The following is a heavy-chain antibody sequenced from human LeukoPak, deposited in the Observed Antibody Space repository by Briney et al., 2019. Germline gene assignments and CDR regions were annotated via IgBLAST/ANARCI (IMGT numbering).Heavy chain of an antibody. Sequence: GGSLRLTCAASGFTVSSNYMSWVRQAPGKGLEWVSVIYSGGSTYYADSVKGRFTISRDNSKNTLYLQMNSLRAEDTAVYYCAREGEDYYDSSGYYFDYWGQGTLVTVSS. D-gene: IGHD3-22*01. CDR2: IYSGGST. CDR3: AREGEDYYDSSGYYFDY. J-gene: IGHJ4*02. CDR1: GFTVSSNY. V-gene: IGHV3-53*01.